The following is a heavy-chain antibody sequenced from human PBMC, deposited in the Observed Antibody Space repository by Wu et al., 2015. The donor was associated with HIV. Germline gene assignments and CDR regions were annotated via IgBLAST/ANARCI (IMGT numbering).Heavy chain of an antibody. CDR1: GYTFTGYY. CDR2: INPNSGGT. D-gene: IGHD3-10*01. Sequence: QVQLVQSGAEVKKPGASVKVSCKASGYTFTGYYMHWVRQAPGQGLEWMGWINPNSGGTNYAQKFQGRVTMTRDTSISTAYMELSRLRSDDTAVYYCAREEVVRYYYGSGSYYLYYYGMDVWGQGTTVTVSS. J-gene: IGHJ6*02. V-gene: IGHV1-2*02. CDR3: AREEVVRYYYGSGSYYLYYYGMDV.